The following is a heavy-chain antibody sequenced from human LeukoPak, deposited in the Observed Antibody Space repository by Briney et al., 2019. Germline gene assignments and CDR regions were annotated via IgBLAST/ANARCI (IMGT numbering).Heavy chain of an antibody. D-gene: IGHD6-19*01. CDR1: GFTFSSYG. Sequence: GRSLRLSCAASGFTFSSYGMHWVRQAPGKGLEWVAVISYDGSNKYYADSVKGRFTISRDNSKNTLYLQMNSLRAEDTAVYYCAKELTSSGWFDYWGREPWSPSPQ. CDR2: ISYDGSNK. CDR3: AKELTSSGWFDY. V-gene: IGHV3-30*18. J-gene: IGHJ4*02.